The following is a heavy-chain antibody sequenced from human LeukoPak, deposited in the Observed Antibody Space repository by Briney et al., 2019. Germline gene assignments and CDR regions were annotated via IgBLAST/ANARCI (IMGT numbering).Heavy chain of an antibody. CDR2: IWYDGSNK. Sequence: PGGSLRLSCAASGFTFSSYGMHRVRQAPGKGLEWVAVIWYDGSNKYYADSVKGRFTISRDNSKNTLYLQMNSLRAEDTAVYYCARYGSAYCGGDCYPDYYYGMDVWGQGTTVTVSS. J-gene: IGHJ6*02. V-gene: IGHV3-33*01. CDR1: GFTFSSYG. D-gene: IGHD2-21*02. CDR3: ARYGSAYCGGDCYPDYYYGMDV.